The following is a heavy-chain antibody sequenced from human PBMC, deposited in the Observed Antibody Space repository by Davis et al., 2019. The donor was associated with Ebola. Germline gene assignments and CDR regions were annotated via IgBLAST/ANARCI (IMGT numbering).Heavy chain of an antibody. D-gene: IGHD6-13*01. J-gene: IGHJ6*02. CDR2: FRGSDGNT. CDR3: AKGPRAGKQQLVLYYYGMDV. CDR1: GFTFSSYG. Sequence: GESLKISCAASGFTFSSYGMHWVRQAPGKGLEWVSSFRGSDGNTYYADSVKGRFTISRDNSKNTLYLQMNSLRAEDTAVYYCAKGPRAGKQQLVLYYYGMDVWGQGTTVTVSS. V-gene: IGHV3-23*01.